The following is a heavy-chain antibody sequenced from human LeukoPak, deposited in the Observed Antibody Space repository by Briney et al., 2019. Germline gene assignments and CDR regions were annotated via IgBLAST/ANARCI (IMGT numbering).Heavy chain of an antibody. CDR3: ARHVWGFSLGYMDV. CDR2: IYASVGTT. V-gene: IGHV4-4*09. CDR1: GGSISSYY. Sequence: SETLSLTCSVSGGSISSYYWSCIRQPPGKGLGWIGYIYASVGTTNHNPSFRSRVTMSVDASRNQFSLRLSSVTAADTAVYYCARHVWGFSLGYMDVWGKGTTVTVSS. J-gene: IGHJ6*03. D-gene: IGHD3-16*01.